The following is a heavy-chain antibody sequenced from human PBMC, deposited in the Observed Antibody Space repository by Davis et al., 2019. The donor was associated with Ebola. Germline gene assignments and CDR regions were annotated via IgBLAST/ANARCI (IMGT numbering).Heavy chain of an antibody. CDR1: GFTFNNYA. CDR2: ISGSGGTT. V-gene: IGHV3-23*01. CDR3: ATCGFCVSSSGIDY. Sequence: GESLKISCAASGFTFNNYAMSWFRQAPGKGLEWVSGISGSGGTTYYADSVRGRFTISRDNSKNTLYLQMNSLSADDTAVYYCATCGFCVSSSGIDYRGQGTLVTVSS. D-gene: IGHD6-19*01. J-gene: IGHJ4*02.